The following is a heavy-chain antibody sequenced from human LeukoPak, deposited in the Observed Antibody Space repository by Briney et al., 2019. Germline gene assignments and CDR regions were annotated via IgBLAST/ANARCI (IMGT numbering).Heavy chain of an antibody. CDR3: ARDKWGLLDTAIYYYYTDV. Sequence: PSQTLSLTCSVSGDSISSGSYYWSWIRQPAGKGLEWVGHIYVDGSTDYNPSLKSRVTISVDTSKNHFSLRLSSVTAADTAVYYCARDKWGLLDTAIYYYYTDVWGKGTTVTVSS. CDR1: GDSISSGSYY. CDR2: IYVDGST. V-gene: IGHV4-61*09. J-gene: IGHJ6*03. D-gene: IGHD5-18*01.